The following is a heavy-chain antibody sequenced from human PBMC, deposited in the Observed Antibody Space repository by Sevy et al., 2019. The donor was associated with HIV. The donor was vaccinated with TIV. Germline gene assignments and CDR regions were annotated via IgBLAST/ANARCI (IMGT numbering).Heavy chain of an antibody. Sequence: GGSLRLSCAASGFTFSSYAMHWVRRAPGKGLEWVAVISYDGSNKDYADSVKGRFTISRDNSKNTLYLQMNSLRAEDTAVYYCAREAVRKWELLLGAFDIWGQGTMVTVSS. V-gene: IGHV3-30-3*01. CDR3: AREAVRKWELLLGAFDI. J-gene: IGHJ3*02. D-gene: IGHD1-26*01. CDR1: GFTFSSYA. CDR2: ISYDGSNK.